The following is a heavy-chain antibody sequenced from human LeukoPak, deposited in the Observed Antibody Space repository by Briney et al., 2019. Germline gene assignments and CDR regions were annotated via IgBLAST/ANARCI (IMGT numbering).Heavy chain of an antibody. CDR1: ELTISTNY. CDR3: ARTFLSGDGYKVGYFGY. V-gene: IGHV3-53*01. CDR2: IYSSGST. J-gene: IGHJ4*02. Sequence: GESLKISRAVSELTISTNYMSWVRQAPGKGLEWLSLIYSSGSTYYADSVKGRFTISRDNSRNTLYLQMNSLTAEDTAVYYCARTFLSGDGYKVGYFGYWGPGTLVTVSS. D-gene: IGHD5-24*01.